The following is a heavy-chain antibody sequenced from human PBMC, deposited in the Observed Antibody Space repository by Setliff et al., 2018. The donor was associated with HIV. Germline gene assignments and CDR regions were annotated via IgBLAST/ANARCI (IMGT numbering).Heavy chain of an antibody. D-gene: IGHD2-2*02. V-gene: IGHV1-3*01. J-gene: IGHJ4*02. CDR3: ARDRRPAGINYGYGYLDD. Sequence: ASVKVSCKASGYTFTNYAMHWVRQAPGQRLEWMGWINAGNGNTKYSQKIQGRVTITRDTSASTANMELSSLRSEDTAVYYCARDRRPAGINYGYGYLDDWGQGTLVTVSS. CDR2: INAGNGNT. CDR1: GYTFTNYA.